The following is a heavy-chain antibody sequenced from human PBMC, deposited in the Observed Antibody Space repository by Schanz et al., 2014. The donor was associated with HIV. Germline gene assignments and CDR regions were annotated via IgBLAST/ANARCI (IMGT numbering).Heavy chain of an antibody. Sequence: QVQLVESGGGVVQPGRSLRLSCAASGFTFSSYAMHWVRQAPGKGLEWVANIKEDGSVKGEVDSVKGRFAISRDNSKNTLFLQMNSLRAEDTAIYYCTGGLYYDSIPFDPWGQGTLVTVSS. CDR2: IKEDGSVK. V-gene: IGHV3-30*09. CDR3: TGGLYYDSIPFDP. CDR1: GFTFSSYA. J-gene: IGHJ5*02. D-gene: IGHD3-22*01.